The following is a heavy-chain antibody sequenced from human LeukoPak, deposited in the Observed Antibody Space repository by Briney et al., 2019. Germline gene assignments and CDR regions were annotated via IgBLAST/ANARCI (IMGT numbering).Heavy chain of an antibody. D-gene: IGHD6-13*01. CDR3: ARGIGIAAAGTGRFDP. CDR1: GLPFSTYS. Sequence: QPGGPLTLPCAPSGLPFSTYSMKGVREAPGKGLEGVSYICGSGSTIYYSDSVKGRFPISRDNAKNSLYLQMNSLRAEDTAVYYFARGIGIAAAGTGRFDPWGQGTLVTVSS. V-gene: IGHV3-48*01. CDR2: ICGSGSTI. J-gene: IGHJ5*02.